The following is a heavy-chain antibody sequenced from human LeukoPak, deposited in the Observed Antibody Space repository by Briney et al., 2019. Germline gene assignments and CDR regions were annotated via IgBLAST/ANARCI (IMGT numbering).Heavy chain of an antibody. CDR2: ISTYNGNT. D-gene: IGHD3-10*01. CDR1: GYTFTNYD. V-gene: IGHV1-18*01. Sequence: ASVKVSCKAPGYTFTNYDINWVRQATGQGLEWMGWISTYNGNTNYAQKLQDRVTMTTDTSTSTAYMELRSLRSDDTALYYCARGWELSIWGQGTMVTVSS. CDR3: ARGWELSI. J-gene: IGHJ3*02.